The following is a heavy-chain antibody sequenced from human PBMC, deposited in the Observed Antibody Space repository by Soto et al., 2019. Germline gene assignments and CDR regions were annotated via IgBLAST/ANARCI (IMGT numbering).Heavy chain of an antibody. D-gene: IGHD5-18*01. J-gene: IGHJ4*02. CDR2: ISYDGGLQ. V-gene: IGHV3-30*03. Sequence: QAHLVESGGGVVQPGRSLRLSCAASGFTFTSYGMHWVRQAPGTRLEWVAVISYDGGLQHYADTVKGQFTNSRDNSKNIVLLQMNSLRAEDTAVYYCVSDRGYGHASVPYSWGQGTLVSVSS. CDR3: VSDRGYGHASVPYS. CDR1: GFTFTSYG.